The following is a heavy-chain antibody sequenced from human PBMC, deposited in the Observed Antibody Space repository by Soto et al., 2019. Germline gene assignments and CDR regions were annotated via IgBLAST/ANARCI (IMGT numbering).Heavy chain of an antibody. CDR2: IIHIFGTA. CDR1: GGTFSSYA. V-gene: IGHV1-69*13. J-gene: IGHJ4*02. D-gene: IGHD3-3*01. CDR3: ARGSREYYDFWSGYYDFDY. Sequence: ASVKVSCKASGGTFSSYAISWVRQAPGQGLEWMGGIIHIFGTANYAQKFQGRVTITADESTSKAYMELSSLRSEDTAVYYCARGSREYYDFWSGYYDFDYWGQGTLVTVSS.